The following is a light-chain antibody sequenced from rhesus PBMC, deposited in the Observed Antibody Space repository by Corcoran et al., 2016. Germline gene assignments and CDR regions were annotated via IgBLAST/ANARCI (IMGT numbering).Light chain of an antibody. CDR1: TEGVTPANY. CDR3: SLCVSCAHV. Sequence: QAVVTQEPSLTVSPGGTLTLTCGSNTEGVTPANYPNWFQQKPAQVPRALIYNTNYKHSWTPARFSGPLARGKAVLTLSPAHPEDEDDYYCSLCVSCAHVFGRGTKLTVL. CDR2: NTN. J-gene: IGLJ6*01. V-gene: IGLV7-76*01.